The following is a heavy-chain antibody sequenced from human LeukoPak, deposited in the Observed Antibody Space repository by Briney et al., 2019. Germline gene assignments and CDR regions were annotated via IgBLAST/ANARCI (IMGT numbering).Heavy chain of an antibody. J-gene: IGHJ4*02. CDR3: VSFYETY. D-gene: IGHD2-2*01. CDR2: INSDGSWT. CDR1: GNYW. V-gene: IGHV3-74*01. Sequence: GGSLRLSCAASGNYWMHWVRQAPGKGLVWVSHINSDGSWTGYADSVKGRSTISKDNAKNMVYLHMNSLRVDDTAVYYCVSFYETYWGRGTLVTVSS.